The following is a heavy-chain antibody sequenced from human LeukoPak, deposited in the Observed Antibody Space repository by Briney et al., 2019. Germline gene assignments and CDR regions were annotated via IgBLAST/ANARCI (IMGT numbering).Heavy chain of an antibody. V-gene: IGHV3-74*03. CDR1: GFTFSTYW. Sequence: QAGGSLRLSRAASGFTFSTYWMHWVRQAPGKGLLWVSRINGDGTSTKYADSVKGRFTISRDNARHTLYLQMNSLRAEDTAVYYCARASTTVPNLLDYWGQGTLVTVSS. CDR3: ARASTTVPNLLDY. J-gene: IGHJ4*02. D-gene: IGHD4-17*01. CDR2: INGDGTST.